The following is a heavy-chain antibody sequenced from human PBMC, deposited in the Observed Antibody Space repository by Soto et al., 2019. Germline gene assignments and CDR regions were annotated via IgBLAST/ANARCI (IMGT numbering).Heavy chain of an antibody. D-gene: IGHD3-10*01. CDR3: ASRYGPGYRGVDY. J-gene: IGHJ4*02. Sequence: QVQLVQSGAEVKKPGSSVRVSCKASGDSFSFYSMNWVRQAPGLGLEWMGRINPILSMSNYAQRFQGRVTVTGVKSTSSGYMELSSLRSEDRAMYYCASRYGPGYRGVDYWGQGALVTVSS. V-gene: IGHV1-69*02. CDR2: INPILSMS. CDR1: GDSFSFYS.